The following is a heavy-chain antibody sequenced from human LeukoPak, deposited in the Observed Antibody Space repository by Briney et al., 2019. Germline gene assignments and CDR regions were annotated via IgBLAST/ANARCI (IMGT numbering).Heavy chain of an antibody. V-gene: IGHV1-69*04. D-gene: IGHD6-13*01. CDR1: GGTFSSYA. J-gene: IGHJ4*02. CDR2: IIPILGIA. CDR3: ARDRQQLVPHFDY. Sequence: SVKVSCKASGGTFSSYAISWVRQAPGQGLEWMGRIIPILGIANYAQKFQGRVTIAADKSTSTAYMELSSLRSEDTAVYYCARDRQQLVPHFDYWGQGTLVTVSS.